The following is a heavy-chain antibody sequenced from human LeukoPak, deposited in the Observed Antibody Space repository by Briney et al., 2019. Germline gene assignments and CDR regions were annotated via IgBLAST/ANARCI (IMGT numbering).Heavy chain of an antibody. D-gene: IGHD6-19*01. CDR1: GFRFSHYG. J-gene: IGHJ3*02. Sequence: PGGSLRLSCAASGFRFSHYGMSWVRQAPGKGLEWVSGISGSGGSTYYADSVKGRFTISRDNSKNTLYLQMNSLRAEDTAVYYCAKATGSGWYRDAFDIWGQGTMVTVSS. V-gene: IGHV3-23*01. CDR2: ISGSGGST. CDR3: AKATGSGWYRDAFDI.